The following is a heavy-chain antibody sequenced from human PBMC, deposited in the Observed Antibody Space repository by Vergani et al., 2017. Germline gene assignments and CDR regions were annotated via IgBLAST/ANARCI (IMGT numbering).Heavy chain of an antibody. V-gene: IGHV1-69*02. CDR2: IIPVLGKT. D-gene: IGHD4-17*01. CDR1: GATFRSNT. CDR3: ARFIPDSGDVRYYYYGMDV. Sequence: QVQLVQSGAEVKKPGSSVKVSCKASGATFRSNTISWVRQVPGQGLEWMGRIIPVLGKTKYAQDFQGRLTITADTSTSTAYMELTSLRSQDTAVYYCARFIPDSGDVRYYYYGMDVWGQGTTVTVSS. J-gene: IGHJ6*02.